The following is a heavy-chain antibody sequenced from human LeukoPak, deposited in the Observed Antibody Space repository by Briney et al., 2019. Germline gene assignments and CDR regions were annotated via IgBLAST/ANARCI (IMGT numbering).Heavy chain of an antibody. Sequence: ASVSVSFTASGYTFTNYAFHWVRQAPGQRLEWLGWINAGNDDTKYSQKFQARVTITRDTSASTVYMELSSLTSDDTAVYYCARERWHCRGNDCYSVYYYGLDVWGQGTTVTVSS. CDR3: ARERWHCRGNDCYSVYYYGLDV. CDR1: GYTFTNYA. CDR2: INAGNDDT. D-gene: IGHD2-15*01. V-gene: IGHV1-3*01. J-gene: IGHJ6*02.